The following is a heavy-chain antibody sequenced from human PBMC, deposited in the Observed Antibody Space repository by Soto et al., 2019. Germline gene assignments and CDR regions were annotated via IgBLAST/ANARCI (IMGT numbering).Heavy chain of an antibody. V-gene: IGHV5-10-1*01. J-gene: IGHJ6*02. CDR3: ARHPAIAVAGSVYGLDV. CDR1: GYSFTSYW. D-gene: IGHD6-19*01. Sequence: PGESLKISCKGAGYSFTSYWIGWVRQMPGKGLEWMGTIDPSDSYTNYGPSFQGHVTISADKSISTAYLQWSSLKASDTAMYYCARHPAIAVAGSVYGLDVWGQGTTVTVSS. CDR2: IDPSDSYT.